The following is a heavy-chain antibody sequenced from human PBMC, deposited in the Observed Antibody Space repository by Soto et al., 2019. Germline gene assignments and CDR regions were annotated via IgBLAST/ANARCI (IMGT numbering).Heavy chain of an antibody. CDR1: GFTVSSNY. V-gene: IGHV3-53*01. CDR2: IYSGGST. CDR3: SRDLPLHDAFDF. D-gene: IGHD4-4*01. J-gene: IGHJ3*01. Sequence: PGGSPGLSCAASGFTVSSNYMSWVRQAPGKGLEWVSVIYSGGSTYYADSVKGRFTISRDNSKNTLYLQMNSLRAEDTAVYYCSRDLPLHDAFDFWGQATMVT.